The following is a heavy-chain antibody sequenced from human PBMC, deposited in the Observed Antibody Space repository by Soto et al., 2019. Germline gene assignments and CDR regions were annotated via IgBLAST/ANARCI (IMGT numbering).Heavy chain of an antibody. Sequence: EVQLAASGGGLVQPGGSLRLSCAASGFTFSTYWMSWVRQAPGKGLEWLAHIKADGSAENYVDSAKGRFTISRDNAKNSLYLQINSLRVDDTAVYYCARDLTALDYWGQGALVIVSS. CDR2: IKADGSAE. CDR1: GFTFSTYW. V-gene: IGHV3-7*03. J-gene: IGHJ4*02. CDR3: ARDLTALDY. D-gene: IGHD5-18*01.